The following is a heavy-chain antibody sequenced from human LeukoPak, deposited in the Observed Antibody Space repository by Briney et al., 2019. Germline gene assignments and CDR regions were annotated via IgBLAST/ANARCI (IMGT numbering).Heavy chain of an antibody. Sequence: SETLSLTCTVSGGSISSYYWSWIRQPPGKGLEWIGYIYYSGSTNYNPSLKSRVTISVDTSKNQFSLKLSSVAAVDTAVYYCATEKSRDSSGYVLYWGQGTLVTVSS. CDR1: GGSISSYY. D-gene: IGHD3-22*01. J-gene: IGHJ4*02. CDR2: IYYSGST. CDR3: ATEKSRDSSGYVLY. V-gene: IGHV4-59*01.